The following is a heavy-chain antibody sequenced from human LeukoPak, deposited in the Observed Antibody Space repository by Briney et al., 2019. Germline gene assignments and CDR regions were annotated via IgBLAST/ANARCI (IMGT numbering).Heavy chain of an antibody. D-gene: IGHD4-23*01. J-gene: IGHJ4*02. V-gene: IGHV3-48*02. Sequence: GGSLRLSCAASGFTFSSYSINWVRQAPGKGLERVSYISSSSTISYADSVKGRLTISRDNANNSLYLQMNSLRDEDTAVYYCARGGTSSSLAYWGQGTLVTVSS. CDR2: ISSSSTI. CDR3: ARGGTSSSLAY. CDR1: GFTFSSYS.